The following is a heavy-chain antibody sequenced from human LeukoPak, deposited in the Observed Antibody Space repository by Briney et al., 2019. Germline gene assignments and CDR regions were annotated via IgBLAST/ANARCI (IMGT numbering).Heavy chain of an antibody. CDR3: ARTGDYYYYYYMDV. V-gene: IGHV4-34*01. J-gene: IGHJ6*03. CDR2: INHSGST. CDR1: GGSFSGYY. Sequence: SETLSLTCAVYGGSFSGYYWSWIRQPPGKGLEWIGEINHSGSTNYNPSLKSRVTISVDTSKNQFSLKLSSVTAADTAVYYCARTGDYYYYYYMDVWGKGTTVTVSS.